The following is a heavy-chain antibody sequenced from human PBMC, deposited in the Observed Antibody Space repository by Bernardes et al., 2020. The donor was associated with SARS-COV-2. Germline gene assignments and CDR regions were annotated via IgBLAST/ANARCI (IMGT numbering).Heavy chain of an antibody. J-gene: IGHJ5*02. Sequence: ASVKVSCKVSGYTLTELSMHWVRQAPGKGLEWMGGFDPEDGETIYAQKFQGRVTMTEDTSTDTAYMELSSLRSEDTAVYYCATTTAMVTWGYNWFDPWGQGTLVTVSS. CDR1: GYTLTELS. V-gene: IGHV1-24*01. D-gene: IGHD5-18*01. CDR3: ATTTAMVTWGYNWFDP. CDR2: FDPEDGET.